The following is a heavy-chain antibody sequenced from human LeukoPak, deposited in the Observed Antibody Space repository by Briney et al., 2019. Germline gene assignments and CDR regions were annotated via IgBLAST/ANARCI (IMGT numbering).Heavy chain of an antibody. J-gene: IGHJ4*02. V-gene: IGHV3-23*01. Sequence: PGGSLRLSCAASGFTFRSYAMSWVRQAPGRGLEWVSAISGSGGSTYYADSVKGRFTISRDNSKNTLYLQMNSLRAEDTAVYYCAKEEVLVAATDTFDYWGQGTLVTVSS. CDR3: AKEEVLVAATDTFDY. CDR2: ISGSGGST. CDR1: GFTFRSYA. D-gene: IGHD2-15*01.